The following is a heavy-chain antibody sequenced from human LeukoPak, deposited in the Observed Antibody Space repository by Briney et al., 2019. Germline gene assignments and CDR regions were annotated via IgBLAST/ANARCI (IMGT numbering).Heavy chain of an antibody. CDR1: GGSINTYY. CDR3: ARHYYNSGWLYYFDY. J-gene: IGHJ4*02. Sequence: SETLSLTCSVSGGSINTYYWSWIRQPPGKGLEWIGFVYYIESTNYNPSLKSRVTISVGTSRNQFSLKLSSVTAADSAVYYCARHYYNSGWLYYFDYWGQGTLVTVSS. CDR2: VYYIEST. D-gene: IGHD6-19*01. V-gene: IGHV4-59*08.